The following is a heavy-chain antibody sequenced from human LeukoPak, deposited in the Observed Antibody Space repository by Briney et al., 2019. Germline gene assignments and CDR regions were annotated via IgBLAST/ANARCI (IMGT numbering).Heavy chain of an antibody. CDR1: GFTFSSFA. CDR2: ISGTTSST. Sequence: TGGSLRLSCAASGFTFSSFAMSWVRQAPGQGLEWVSAISGTTSSTYYADSVKGRFTISRDNSKNTLYLQMNTLRGEDTAIYYCARDYGDYAGNWFDPWGQGTLVTVSS. V-gene: IGHV3-23*01. J-gene: IGHJ5*02. D-gene: IGHD4-17*01. CDR3: ARDYGDYAGNWFDP.